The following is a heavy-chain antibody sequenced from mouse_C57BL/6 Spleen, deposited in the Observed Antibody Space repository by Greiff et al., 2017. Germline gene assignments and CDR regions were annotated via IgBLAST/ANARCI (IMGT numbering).Heavy chain of an antibody. CDR2: ILPGSGST. Sequence: QVQLQQSGAELMKPGASVKLSCKATGYTFTGYWIEWVKQRPGHGLEWIGEILPGSGSTNYNEKFKGKATFTADTSPTTAYMQLSSLTTEDAAIYFCARKGALYDGYYYYFDYWGQGTTLTVSS. V-gene: IGHV1-9*01. J-gene: IGHJ2*01. CDR3: ARKGALYDGYYYYFDY. CDR1: GYTFTGYW. D-gene: IGHD2-3*01.